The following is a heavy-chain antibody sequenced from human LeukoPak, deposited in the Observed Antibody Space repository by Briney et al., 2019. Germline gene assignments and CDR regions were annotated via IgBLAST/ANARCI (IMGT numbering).Heavy chain of an antibody. V-gene: IGHV4-30-4*01. J-gene: IGHJ4*02. CDR2: IYYSGST. CDR3: ARGRRITMVRGARGSSGLFDY. D-gene: IGHD3-10*01. CDR1: GGSISSGDYY. Sequence: PSETLSLTCTVSGGSISSGDYYWSWIRQPPGKGLEWIGYIYYSGSTYYNPSLKSRVTISVDTSKNQFSLKLSSVTAADTAVYYCARGRRITMVRGARGSSGLFDYWGQGTLVTVSS.